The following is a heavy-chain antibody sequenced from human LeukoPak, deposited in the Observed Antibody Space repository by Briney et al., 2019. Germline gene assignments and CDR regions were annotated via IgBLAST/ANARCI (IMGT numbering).Heavy chain of an antibody. V-gene: IGHV4-34*01. CDR3: ARRRPLYYYGSGCDY. J-gene: IGHJ4*02. CDR1: GGSFSGYY. Sequence: SETLSLTCAVYGGSFSGYYWSWIRQPPGKGLEWIGEINHSGSTNYNPSLKSRVTISVDTSKNQFSLKLSSVTAADTAVYYCARRRPLYYYGSGCDYWGQGTLVTVSS. D-gene: IGHD3-10*01. CDR2: INHSGST.